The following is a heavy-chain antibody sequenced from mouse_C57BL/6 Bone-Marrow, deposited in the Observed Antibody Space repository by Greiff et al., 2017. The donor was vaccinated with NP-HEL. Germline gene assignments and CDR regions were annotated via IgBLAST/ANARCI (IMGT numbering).Heavy chain of an antibody. CDR3: ARGTVVAPYYAMDD. J-gene: IGHJ4*01. CDR2: IYPGSGST. CDR1: GYTFTSYW. V-gene: IGHV1-55*01. D-gene: IGHD1-1*01. Sequence: QVQLQQPGAELVKPGASVKMSCKASGYTFTSYWLTWVKQRPGQGLAWIGDIYPGSGSTNYNEKFKSKATLTVDTSSSTAYRQLSSLTSEDAAVYYCARGTVVAPYYAMDDWGQGTSVTVSS.